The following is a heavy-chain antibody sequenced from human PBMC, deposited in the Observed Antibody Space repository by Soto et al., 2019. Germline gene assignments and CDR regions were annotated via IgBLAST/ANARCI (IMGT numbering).Heavy chain of an antibody. CDR3: ARGPTDIVVACAY. CDR1: GYTFTSYG. V-gene: IGHV1-8*01. CDR2: MNPINGNT. Sequence: EASVKVSCKASGYTFTSYGLNWVRQAPGQGLEWMGWMNPINGNTGYAQNFQGRLTMTSDTSISTAYMELSSLRSEDTAVYYCARGPTDIVVACAYWGQGTQVTVSS. D-gene: IGHD5-12*01. J-gene: IGHJ4*02.